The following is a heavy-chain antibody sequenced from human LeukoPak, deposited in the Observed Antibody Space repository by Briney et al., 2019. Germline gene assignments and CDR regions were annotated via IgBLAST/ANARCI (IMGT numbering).Heavy chain of an antibody. V-gene: IGHV3-21*01. CDR1: GFTFSSYS. Sequence: GGSLRLSCAASGFTFSSYSMNWVRQAPGKGLEWVSSISSSSSYIYYADSVKGRFSISRDNAKNSLYLQMNSLRAEDTAVYYCARESGPLEEYYYYGMDVWGQGTTVTVSS. J-gene: IGHJ6*02. CDR3: ARESGPLEEYYYYGMDV. CDR2: ISSSSSYI. D-gene: IGHD1-1*01.